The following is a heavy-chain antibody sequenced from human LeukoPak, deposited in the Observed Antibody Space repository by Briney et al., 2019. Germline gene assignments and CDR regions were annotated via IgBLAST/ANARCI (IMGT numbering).Heavy chain of an antibody. V-gene: IGHV3-30*18. CDR2: ISYDGSNK. D-gene: IGHD3-22*01. CDR3: AKDPGDSSGYGGVGYFGMDV. J-gene: IGHJ6*04. CDR1: GFTFSRYG. Sequence: PGRSLRLSCAASGFTFSRYGIHWVRQAPGKGLEWVAVISYDGSNKYYADSVKGRFTTSRDNSKNTLYVQMNSLRVEDTAVYYCAKDPGDSSGYGGVGYFGMDVWGKGTTVTVSS.